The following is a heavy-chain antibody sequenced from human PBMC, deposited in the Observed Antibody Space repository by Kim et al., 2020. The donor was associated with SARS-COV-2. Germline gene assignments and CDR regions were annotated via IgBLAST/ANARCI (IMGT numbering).Heavy chain of an antibody. CDR2: IYTSGST. J-gene: IGHJ5*02. V-gene: IGHV4-61*02. CDR1: GGSISSGSYY. Sequence: SETLSLTCTVSGGSISSGSYYWSWIRQPAGKGLEWIGRIYTSGSTNYNPSLKSRVTISVDTSKNQFSLKLSSVTAADTAVYYCARDLAAAGILPGFDPWGQGTLVTVSS. D-gene: IGHD6-13*01. CDR3: ARDLAAAGILPGFDP.